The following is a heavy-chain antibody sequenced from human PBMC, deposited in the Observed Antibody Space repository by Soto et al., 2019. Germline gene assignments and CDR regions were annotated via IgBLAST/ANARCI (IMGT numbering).Heavy chain of an antibody. Sequence: QVQLVQSGAEVKKPGSSVKVSCTASGGTFSSYAISWVRQAPGQGLEWMGGIIPIFGTANYAQKFQGRVTITADESTSTAYMELSSLRSEDTAVYYCARVTYQLGLYYYYYGMDVWGQGTTVTVSS. V-gene: IGHV1-69*01. CDR3: ARVTYQLGLYYYYYGMDV. J-gene: IGHJ6*02. CDR2: IIPIFGTA. CDR1: GGTFSSYA. D-gene: IGHD2-2*01.